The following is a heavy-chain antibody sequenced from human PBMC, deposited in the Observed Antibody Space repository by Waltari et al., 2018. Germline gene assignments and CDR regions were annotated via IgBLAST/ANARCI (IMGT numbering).Heavy chain of an antibody. V-gene: IGHV3-7*01. Sequence: EVRLVESGGGLVQPGGSLRLSGEASAFNFRSYWMSWVRQAPGKGLEWVANIKQDGSDKYYVDSVEGRFTVSRDNAKNSLYLQMNSLRAEDTAVYYCARVYWPRGFDYWGQGTLVTVSS. J-gene: IGHJ4*02. CDR1: AFNFRSYW. CDR2: IKQDGSDK. CDR3: ARVYWPRGFDY. D-gene: IGHD2-8*02.